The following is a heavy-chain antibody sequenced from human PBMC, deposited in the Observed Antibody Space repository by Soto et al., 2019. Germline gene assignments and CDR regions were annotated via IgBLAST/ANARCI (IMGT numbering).Heavy chain of an antibody. CDR2: IYYSGST. V-gene: IGHV4-31*03. J-gene: IGHJ1*01. CDR1: GGSISSGGYY. Sequence: SETLSLTCTVSGGSISSGGYYWSWIRQHPGKGLEWIGYIYYSGSTYYNPSLKSRVTISVDTSKNQFSLKLSSVTAADTAVYYCATFRSYSTGWYLGDFQHCDQVTMITVSS. CDR3: ATFRSYSTGWYLGDFQH. D-gene: IGHD6-19*01.